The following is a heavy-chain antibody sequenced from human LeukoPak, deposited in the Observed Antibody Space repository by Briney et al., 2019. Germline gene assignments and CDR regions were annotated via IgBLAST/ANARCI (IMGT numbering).Heavy chain of an antibody. D-gene: IGHD3/OR15-3a*01. J-gene: IGHJ4*02. CDR1: GFTFSSYG. Sequence: PGGSRRLSCAASGFTFSSYGMHWVRQAPGKGLEWVAFIRYDGSNKYYADSVKGRFTISRDNSKNTLYLQMNGLRAEDTAVYYCARERARDYYFDYWGQGTLVTVSS. V-gene: IGHV3-30*02. CDR2: IRYDGSNK. CDR3: ARERARDYYFDY.